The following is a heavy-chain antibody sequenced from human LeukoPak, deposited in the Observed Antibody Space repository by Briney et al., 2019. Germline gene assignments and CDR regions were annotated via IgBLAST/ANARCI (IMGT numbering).Heavy chain of an antibody. J-gene: IGHJ4*02. D-gene: IGHD4-11*01. Sequence: GGSLRLSCAASGFAFGTHWMNWVRQAPGKGLEWVAVISYDGSSKYYADSVKGRFTISRDNSKNTLYLQMNSLRAEDTAVYYCARGSNLDYWGQGTLVTVSS. CDR1: GFAFGTHW. CDR2: ISYDGSSK. CDR3: ARGSNLDY. V-gene: IGHV3-30*03.